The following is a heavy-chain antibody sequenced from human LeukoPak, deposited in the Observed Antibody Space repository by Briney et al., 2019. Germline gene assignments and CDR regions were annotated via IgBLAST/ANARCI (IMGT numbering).Heavy chain of an antibody. D-gene: IGHD3-9*01. Sequence: GGSLRLSCAASGFTFSSYSMNWVRQAPGKGLEWVSSISSSSSYIYYADSVKGRFTISRDNAKNSLYLQMNSLRAEDTAVYYCAGSFHVDILTGYYKGGGGDYFDYWGQGTLVTVSS. CDR1: GFTFSSYS. J-gene: IGHJ4*02. CDR3: AGSFHVDILTGYYKGGGGDYFDY. V-gene: IGHV3-21*01. CDR2: ISSSSSYI.